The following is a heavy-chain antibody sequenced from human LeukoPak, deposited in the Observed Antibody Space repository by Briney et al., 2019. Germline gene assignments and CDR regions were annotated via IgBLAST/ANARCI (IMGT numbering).Heavy chain of an antibody. V-gene: IGHV1-18*01. CDR3: ARDVVGANPAFDY. D-gene: IGHD2-15*01. Sequence: AASVKVSCKASGYTFTSYDIGWVRQAPGQGLEWMGWITPYNGNTNSAQNLQGRVTMTTDTSTSTAYMELRSLRSDDTAVYYCARDVVGANPAFDYWGQGTLVTVSS. CDR2: ITPYNGNT. J-gene: IGHJ4*02. CDR1: GYTFTSYD.